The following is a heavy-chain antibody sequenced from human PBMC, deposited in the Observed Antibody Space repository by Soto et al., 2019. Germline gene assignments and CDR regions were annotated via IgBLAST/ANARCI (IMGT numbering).Heavy chain of an antibody. CDR1: GYTFTTYS. V-gene: IGHV1-3*01. J-gene: IGHJ3*02. D-gene: IGHD6-19*01. Sequence: ASVKVSCKASGYTFTTYSMHWVRQAPGQRLEWMGWMNPLNGDTKYSQRFQGRLTIIRDTSASTAYMELSSLRSEDTAIYYCARGNSGAFDIWGQGTMVTVSS. CDR3: ARGNSGAFDI. CDR2: MNPLNGDT.